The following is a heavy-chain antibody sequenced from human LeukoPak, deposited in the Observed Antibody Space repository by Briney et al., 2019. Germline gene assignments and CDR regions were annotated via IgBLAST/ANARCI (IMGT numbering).Heavy chain of an antibody. D-gene: IGHD3-10*01. Sequence: GGSLRLSCAASGLTFSSFGMHWVRQAPGKGLEWVAFIRYDGSNKYYADSVKGRFTISRDNSKNTLYLQMNSLRAEDTAVYYCAKDSRIPSMVRGVITRWFDPWGQGTLVTVSS. CDR1: GLTFSSFG. CDR2: IRYDGSNK. J-gene: IGHJ5*02. V-gene: IGHV3-30*02. CDR3: AKDSRIPSMVRGVITRWFDP.